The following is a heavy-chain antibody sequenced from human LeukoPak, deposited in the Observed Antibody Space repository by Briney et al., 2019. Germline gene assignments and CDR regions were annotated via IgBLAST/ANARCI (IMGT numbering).Heavy chain of an antibody. Sequence: PSETLSLTCTVSGGSISSYYWSWIRQPAGKGLEWIGRIYTSGSTNYNPSLKSRVTISADKSKNQFSLKLSSVTAADTAVYYCARDCSGGSCYSGYSYYYMDAWGKGTTVTVSS. CDR1: GGSISSYY. CDR2: IYTSGST. J-gene: IGHJ6*03. D-gene: IGHD2-15*01. CDR3: ARDCSGGSCYSGYSYYYMDA. V-gene: IGHV4-4*07.